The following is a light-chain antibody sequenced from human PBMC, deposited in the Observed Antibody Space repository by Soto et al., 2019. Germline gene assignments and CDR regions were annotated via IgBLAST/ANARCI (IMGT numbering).Light chain of an antibody. CDR1: QSVSSNY. J-gene: IGKJ4*01. CDR2: DAS. Sequence: EIVLTQSPGTLSLSPGERATLSCRASQSVSSNYLAWYQQKPGQAPRLLMYDASGRASGIPDRFSGSGSGTDFTLTISRLEPEDFAVYYCQQYGSSPRAFGGGTKVDIK. CDR3: QQYGSSPRA. V-gene: IGKV3-20*01.